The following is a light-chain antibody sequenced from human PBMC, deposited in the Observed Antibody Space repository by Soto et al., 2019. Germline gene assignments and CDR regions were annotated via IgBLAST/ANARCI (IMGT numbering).Light chain of an antibody. J-gene: IGKJ5*01. CDR1: RGISSY. Sequence: IQLTQAPSCLSASVVYRATITCQASRGISSYLAWYQQKKGKAPKLLVYSASTLQSGVPSRFSGSGYGPDFNLTISSLQAEDSATDFCQQLNSYPQTFGQGTRLEIK. V-gene: IGKV1-9*01. CDR2: SAS. CDR3: QQLNSYPQT.